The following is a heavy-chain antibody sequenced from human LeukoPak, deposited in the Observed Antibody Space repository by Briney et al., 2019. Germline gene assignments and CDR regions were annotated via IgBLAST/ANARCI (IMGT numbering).Heavy chain of an antibody. D-gene: IGHD4-17*01. Sequence: EGSLRLSCAASAFTFRSYWMSWVRQAPGKGLEWVANIKEDGSENYYVDSVKGRFTISRDNAENSLYLQMNSLRVEDTALYYCARYGNNVDNAFDIWGQGTMVTVS. V-gene: IGHV3-7*01. CDR2: IKEDGSEN. J-gene: IGHJ3*02. CDR1: AFTFRSYW. CDR3: ARYGNNVDNAFDI.